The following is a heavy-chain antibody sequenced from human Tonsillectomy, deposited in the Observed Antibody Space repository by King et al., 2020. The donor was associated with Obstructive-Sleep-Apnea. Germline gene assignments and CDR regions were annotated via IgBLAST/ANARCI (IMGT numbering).Heavy chain of an antibody. CDR3: ATVAVATATFYFDY. CDR2: INPNSGGP. Sequence: VQLVESGAEVKKPGASVKVSCKASGYNFTCYYMHWARQAPGQGLEWMVWINPNSGGPNYAQKFQGRVTMTRDTSISTAYMELSRLRSDDTAVYYCATVAVATATFYFDYWGQGTLVTVSS. J-gene: IGHJ4*02. V-gene: IGHV1-2*02. D-gene: IGHD4-17*01. CDR1: GYNFTCYY.